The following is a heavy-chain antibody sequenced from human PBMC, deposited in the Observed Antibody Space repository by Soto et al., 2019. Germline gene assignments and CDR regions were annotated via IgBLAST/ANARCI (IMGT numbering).Heavy chain of an antibody. V-gene: IGHV3-23*01. Sequence: EVQLLESGGGLVQPGGSLRLSCAASGFTFSSYAMSWVRQAPGKGLEWVSAISGSGGSTYYADSVKGRFTISRDNSKNTLYLQMNSLRAEDTAVYYCAKGHTGIAVAGTWYFDYWGQETLVTVSS. D-gene: IGHD6-19*01. J-gene: IGHJ4*02. CDR2: ISGSGGST. CDR3: AKGHTGIAVAGTWYFDY. CDR1: GFTFSSYA.